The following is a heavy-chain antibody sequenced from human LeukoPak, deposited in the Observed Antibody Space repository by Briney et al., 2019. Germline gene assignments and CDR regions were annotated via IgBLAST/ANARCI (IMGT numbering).Heavy chain of an antibody. V-gene: IGHV1-2*02. CDR1: GYTFTGYY. D-gene: IGHD6-13*01. CDR3: ARDPLSSSREYYFDY. J-gene: IGHJ4*02. Sequence: ASVKVSCKASGYTFTGYYMHWVRQAPGQGLEWMGWINPNSGGTNYAQKFQGRVTMTRDTSISTAYMELSRLRSDDTAVYYCARDPLSSSREYYFDYWGQGTLVTVSS. CDR2: INPNSGGT.